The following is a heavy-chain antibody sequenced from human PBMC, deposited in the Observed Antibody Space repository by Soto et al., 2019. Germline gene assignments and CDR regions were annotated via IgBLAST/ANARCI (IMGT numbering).Heavy chain of an antibody. CDR2: ITWDSGTK. V-gene: IGHV3-9*01. J-gene: IGHJ6*02. CDR1: GFNFDDHA. CDR3: AKDVLRGSRGYDPPHDYGNYAMDV. Sequence: EVQLVESGGGLVQPGRSLRLSCIGSGFNFDDHAMVWVRQAPGKGLEWVSSITWDSGTKDYADSVKGRFVISRDNAKTSLFLQMDSLRPEDTALYYCAKDVLRGSRGYDPPHDYGNYAMDVWGQGTTVTVSS. D-gene: IGHD5-12*01.